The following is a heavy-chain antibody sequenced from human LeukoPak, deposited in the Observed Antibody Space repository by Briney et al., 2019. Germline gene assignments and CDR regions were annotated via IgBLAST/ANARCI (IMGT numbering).Heavy chain of an antibody. J-gene: IGHJ6*02. CDR2: ISGSGGST. D-gene: IGHD4-11*01. V-gene: IGHV3-23*01. CDR1: GVTFSSYA. CDR3: AKDLGYSNPATYYYYYGMDV. Sequence: WGSLRLSCAASGVTFSSYAMSWVRQAPGKGLEWVSAISGSGGSTYYADSVKGRFTISRDNSKHTLYLQMNSMRAEDTAVYYCAKDLGYSNPATYYYYYGMDVWGQGTTVTVSS.